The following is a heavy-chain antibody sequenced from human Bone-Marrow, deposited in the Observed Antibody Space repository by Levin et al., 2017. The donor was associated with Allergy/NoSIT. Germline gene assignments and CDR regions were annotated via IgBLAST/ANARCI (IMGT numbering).Heavy chain of an antibody. Sequence: GGSLRLSCAASGFSFSRKSMHWVRQAPGKGLEWLSSISSSSVTIFYADSVRGRFTISRDNAMNSLYLQMNSLKDEDTAVYFCARDRRISSGYYSDTFDLWRQGTMVTVSS. V-gene: IGHV3-48*02. D-gene: IGHD3-22*01. CDR2: ISSSSVTI. CDR3: ARDRRISSGYYSDTFDL. CDR1: GFSFSRKS. J-gene: IGHJ3*01.